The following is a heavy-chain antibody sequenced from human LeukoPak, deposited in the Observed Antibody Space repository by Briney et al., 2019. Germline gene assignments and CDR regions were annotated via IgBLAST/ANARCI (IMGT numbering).Heavy chain of an antibody. D-gene: IGHD1-7*01. V-gene: IGHV3-23*01. CDR3: ANQRVELLNWFDP. CDR1: GFTFSSYA. J-gene: IGHJ5*02. Sequence: GGSLRLSCAASGFTFSSYAMSWVRQAPGKGLEWVSAISGSGGSTYYADSVNGRFTISRDNSKNTLYLQMNSLRAEDTAVYYCANQRVELLNWFDPWGQGTLVTVSS. CDR2: ISGSGGST.